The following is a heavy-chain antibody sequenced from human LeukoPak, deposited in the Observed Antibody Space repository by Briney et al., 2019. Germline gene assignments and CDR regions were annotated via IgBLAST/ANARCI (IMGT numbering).Heavy chain of an antibody. V-gene: IGHV3-23*01. J-gene: IGHJ4*01. CDR1: GFTFDGYA. Sequence: GGSLRLSCAASGFTFDGYAMHWVRQAPGKGLEWVSSVSGNGNTTYFADSVKGRFTISRDNSKHMIFLHMNGLRAEDTAVYFCAKAGVWSRYYFDYWGHGVMVTVSS. CDR3: AKAGVWSRYYFDY. D-gene: IGHD3-3*01. CDR2: VSGNGNTT.